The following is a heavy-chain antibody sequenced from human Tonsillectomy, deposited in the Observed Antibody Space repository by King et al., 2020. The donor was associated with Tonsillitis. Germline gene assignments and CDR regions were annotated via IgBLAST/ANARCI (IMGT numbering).Heavy chain of an antibody. D-gene: IGHD1-14*01. CDR3: ARDGSGGMDV. J-gene: IGHJ6*02. CDR2: IYYSGST. CDR1: GRSISSYY. Sequence: QLQESGPGLVKPSETLSLTCTVSGRSISSYYWSWIRQPPGKGLEWIGYIYYSGSTNYNPSLKSRVTISVDTSKNQFSLKLSSVTAADTAVYYCARDGSGGMDVWGQGTTVTVSS. V-gene: IGHV4-59*01.